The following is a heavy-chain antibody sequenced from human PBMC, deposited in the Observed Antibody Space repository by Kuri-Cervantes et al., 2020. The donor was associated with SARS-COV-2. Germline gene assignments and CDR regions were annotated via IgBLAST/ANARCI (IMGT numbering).Heavy chain of an antibody. J-gene: IGHJ3*02. CDR3: AKGAGYSSSWYQGGAFDI. CDR1: GGSISSYY. D-gene: IGHD6-13*01. V-gene: IGHV4-59*01. Sequence: SETLSPTCTVSGGSISSYYWSWIRQPPGKGLEWIGYIYYSGSTNYNPSHKSRVTISVDTSKNQFSLKLSSVTAADTSVYYCAKGAGYSSSWYQGGAFDIWGQGTMVTVSS. CDR2: IYYSGST.